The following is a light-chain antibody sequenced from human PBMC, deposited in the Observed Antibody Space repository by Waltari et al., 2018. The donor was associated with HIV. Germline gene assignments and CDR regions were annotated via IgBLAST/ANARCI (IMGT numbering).Light chain of an antibody. V-gene: IGLV3-1*01. CDR3: QAWDSSIVV. J-gene: IGLJ2*01. CDR1: KVGDKS. Sequence: SYAVTQPPSVSVSPGQTASITCSGDKVGDKSACWYQQRSGQSPVLVLDQDSKRRSSIPKRFTGSNAGDTATLTNSETQAMDEADYYCQAWDSSIVVFGGGTKLTVL. CDR2: QDS.